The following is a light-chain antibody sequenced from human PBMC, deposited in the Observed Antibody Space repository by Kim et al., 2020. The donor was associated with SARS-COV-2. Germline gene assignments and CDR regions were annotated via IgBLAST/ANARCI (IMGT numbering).Light chain of an antibody. Sequence: SASGGDRVTIACRASQSISSWLAWYQQKPGKAPKLLIYKASSLESGVPSRFSGSGSGTEFTLTISSLQPDDFATYYCQQYNSYWYSFGQGTKLEI. V-gene: IGKV1-5*03. CDR2: KAS. J-gene: IGKJ2*03. CDR3: QQYNSYWYS. CDR1: QSISSW.